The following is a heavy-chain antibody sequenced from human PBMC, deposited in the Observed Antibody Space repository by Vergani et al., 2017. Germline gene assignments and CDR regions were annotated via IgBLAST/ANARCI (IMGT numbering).Heavy chain of an antibody. CDR1: GFTFNHYA. V-gene: IGHV3-23*01. CDR3: AKEKPRNSGYDRSFNYYYYGMDV. Sequence: EVQLLESGGDLVQPGGSLRLSCAASGFTFNHYAMNWVRQAPGKGLEWVSGISGSGGSTYYAGSVKGRFTISRDSSKNPLYLQMNSLSAGDTAVYYCAKEKPRNSGYDRSFNYYYYGMDVWGQGTTVTVSS. CDR2: ISGSGGST. D-gene: IGHD5-12*01. J-gene: IGHJ6*02.